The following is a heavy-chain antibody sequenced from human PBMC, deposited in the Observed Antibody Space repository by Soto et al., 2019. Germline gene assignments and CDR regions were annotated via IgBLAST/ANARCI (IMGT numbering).Heavy chain of an antibody. Sequence: QVQLVESGGGVVQPGRSLRLSCVASGFTFSGYGMHWVRQAPGKGLEWVAIIRYDGSNIYYADSVRGRFAISRDNSKNTLFLQMDSLGAEDTAVYYCAKNIRAESGSYFDSWGQGILVTVSS. J-gene: IGHJ4*02. V-gene: IGHV3-33*06. D-gene: IGHD1-26*01. CDR2: IRYDGSNI. CDR3: AKNIRAESGSYFDS. CDR1: GFTFSGYG.